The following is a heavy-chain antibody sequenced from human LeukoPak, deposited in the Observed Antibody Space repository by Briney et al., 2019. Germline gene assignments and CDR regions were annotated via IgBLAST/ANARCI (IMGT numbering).Heavy chain of an antibody. CDR1: GYTFTSHY. D-gene: IGHD1-7*01. J-gene: IGHJ5*02. CDR2: INPTGGTT. V-gene: IGHV1-46*01. CDR3: ARELELPGWFDP. Sequence: ASVKVSCKASGYTFTSHYIHWVRQAPGQGLEWMGIINPTGGTTSYAQKFQGRVTMTRDTSTSTVYMELSSLRSEDTAVYYCARELELPGWFDPWGQGTLVTVSS.